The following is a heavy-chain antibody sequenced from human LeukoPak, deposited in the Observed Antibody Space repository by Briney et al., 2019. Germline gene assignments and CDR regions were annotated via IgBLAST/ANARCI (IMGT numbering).Heavy chain of an antibody. CDR2: INGDGSDI. Sequence: GGSLRLSCAVSGLTFRNYWMHWVRQAPGKGLVWVSRINGDGSDISYADSVKGRFTISRDNAKNTLSLQMNSLTDDDTAPYYCTGGFGHNWSPFENWGQGTLVTVSS. CDR3: TGGFGHNWSPFEN. V-gene: IGHV3-74*01. CDR1: GLTFRNYW. D-gene: IGHD1-1*01. J-gene: IGHJ4*02.